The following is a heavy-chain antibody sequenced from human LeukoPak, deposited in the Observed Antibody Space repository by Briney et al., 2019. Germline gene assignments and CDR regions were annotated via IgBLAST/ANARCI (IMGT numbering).Heavy chain of an antibody. CDR3: ARVRRPYCSSTSCYGRGWFDP. V-gene: IGHV4-34*01. Sequence: SETLSLTCAVYGGSFSGYYWSWIRQPPGKGQEWTGEINHSGSTNYNPSLKSRVTISVDTSKNQFSLKLSSVTAADTAVYYCARVRRPYCSSTSCYGRGWFDPWGQGTLVTVSS. D-gene: IGHD2-2*01. CDR2: INHSGST. J-gene: IGHJ5*02. CDR1: GGSFSGYY.